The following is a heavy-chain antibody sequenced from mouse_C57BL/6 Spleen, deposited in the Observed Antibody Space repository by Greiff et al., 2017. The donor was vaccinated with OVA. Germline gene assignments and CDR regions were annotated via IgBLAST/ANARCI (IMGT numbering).Heavy chain of an antibody. Sequence: QVQLQQSGPELVKPGASVKISCKASGYAFSSSWMNWVKQRPGKGLEWIGRIYPGDGDTNYNGKFKGKATLTADKSSSTAYMQLSSLTSEDSAVYFCARRGLLGSRGDYAMDDWGQGTSVTVSS. CDR2: IYPGDGDT. D-gene: IGHD1-1*01. J-gene: IGHJ4*01. CDR1: GYAFSSSW. V-gene: IGHV1-82*01. CDR3: ARRGLLGSRGDYAMDD.